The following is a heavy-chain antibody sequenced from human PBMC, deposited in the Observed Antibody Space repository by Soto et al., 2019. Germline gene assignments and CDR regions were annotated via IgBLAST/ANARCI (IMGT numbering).Heavy chain of an antibody. Sequence: QVQLVQSGAEVKKPGASVKVSCKASGYTFTNYAMHWVRQAPGQRLEWMGWINAGNGNAKYSQKFQGRVTITRDTSASTDYMELSSRRSEDTAVYSCAILRYFGEGMGFDPWGQGTLVTVSS. CDR1: GYTFTNYA. CDR2: INAGNGNA. D-gene: IGHD3-9*01. J-gene: IGHJ5*02. CDR3: AILRYFGEGMGFDP. V-gene: IGHV1-3*01.